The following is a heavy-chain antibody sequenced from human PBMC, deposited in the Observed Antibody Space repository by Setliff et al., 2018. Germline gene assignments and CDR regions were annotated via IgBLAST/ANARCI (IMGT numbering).Heavy chain of an antibody. V-gene: IGHV4-34*01. CDR2: INHSGST. D-gene: IGHD3-3*01. J-gene: IGHJ5*02. CDR1: GGSFSGYS. Sequence: SETLSLTCAVYGGSFSGYSWTWIRQPPGKGLEWIGDINHSGSTNYSPSLKSRVTISVDTSKNQFSLKLTSVTAADTAVYHCARSTIFGVVRQNWFDPWGQGTLVTVSS. CDR3: ARSTIFGVVRQNWFDP.